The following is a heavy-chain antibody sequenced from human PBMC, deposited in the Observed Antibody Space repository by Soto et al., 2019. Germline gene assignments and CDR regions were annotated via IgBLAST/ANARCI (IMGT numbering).Heavy chain of an antibody. D-gene: IGHD5-18*01. CDR2: IYYSGST. J-gene: IGHJ6*03. CDR3: ARGRRYSYGTPYYYYMDV. CDR1: GGSISSSSYY. V-gene: IGHV4-39*01. Sequence: QLQLQESGPGLVKPSETLSLTCTVSGGSISSSSYYWGWIRQLPGKGLEWIGSIYYSGSTYYNPSLKSRVTISVDTSKNQFSLKLSSVTAADTAVYYCARGRRYSYGTPYYYYMDVWGKGTTVTVSS.